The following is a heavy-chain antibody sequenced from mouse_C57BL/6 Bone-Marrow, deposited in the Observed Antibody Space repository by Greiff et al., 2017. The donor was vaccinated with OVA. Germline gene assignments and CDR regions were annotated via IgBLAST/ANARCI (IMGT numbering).Heavy chain of an antibody. D-gene: IGHD1-3*01. Sequence: EVQLQESGAELVKPGASVTLSCTASGFNIKDYYMHWLKQRTEQGLEWIGRIDPEDGETKYAPKFQGKATITADTSSNTAYLQLSSLTSEDTAVYYCASNFYAMDYWGQGTSVTVSS. CDR3: ASNFYAMDY. J-gene: IGHJ4*01. V-gene: IGHV14-2*01. CDR2: IDPEDGET. CDR1: GFNIKDYY.